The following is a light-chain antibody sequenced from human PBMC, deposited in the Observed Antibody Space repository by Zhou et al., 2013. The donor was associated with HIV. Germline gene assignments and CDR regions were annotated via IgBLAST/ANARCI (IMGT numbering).Light chain of an antibody. J-gene: IGKJ1*01. CDR3: LQHNSFPQT. CDR2: AAS. Sequence: DIQMTQSPSSLSASVGDRVTITCRASQSISSYLNWYQQKPGKAPKLLIYAASSLQSGVPSRFSGSGSGTEFTLTISSLQLEDFATYYCLQHNSFPQTFGQGTKGGNQT. CDR1: QSISSY. V-gene: IGKV1-39*01.